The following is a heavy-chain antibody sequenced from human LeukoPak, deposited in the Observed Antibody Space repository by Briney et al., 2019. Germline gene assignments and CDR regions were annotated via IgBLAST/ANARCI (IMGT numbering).Heavy chain of an antibody. CDR1: GFTVSSNY. V-gene: IGHV3-53*01. J-gene: IGHJ6*02. CDR3: ARDRKPTPLYYGMDV. Sequence: GGSLRLSCAASGFTVSSNYMSWVRQAPGKGLEWVSVIYSGGSTYYADSVKGRFTISRDNSKNTLYLQMNSLRAEDTAVYYCARDRKPTPLYYGMDVWGQGTTVTVS. CDR2: IYSGGST.